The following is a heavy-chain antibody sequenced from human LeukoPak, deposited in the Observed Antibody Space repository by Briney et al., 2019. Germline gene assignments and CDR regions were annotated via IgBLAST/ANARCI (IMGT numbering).Heavy chain of an antibody. J-gene: IGHJ5*02. Sequence: SETLSLTCAVSGYSISSGYHWGWVRQPPGKGPVWIGSVFHGGNTYCNPSLKSRVTMSIDTSMNQFSLNLTSVTAADTAVYFCARTLYCSGATCFSPELLDTWGQGTLVTVSS. V-gene: IGHV4-38-2*01. D-gene: IGHD2-15*01. CDR1: GYSISSGYH. CDR3: ARTLYCSGATCFSPELLDT. CDR2: VFHGGNT.